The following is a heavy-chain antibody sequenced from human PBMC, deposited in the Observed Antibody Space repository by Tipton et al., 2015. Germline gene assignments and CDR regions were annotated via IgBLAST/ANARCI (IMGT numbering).Heavy chain of an antibody. Sequence: TLSLTCTVSGYSIRGGHYWGWIRQPPGKGLEWIGYISFSDTTHYNPSLKSRVTISVDTSKNEFSLKLRSVTAADTAVYYCARARGRHGGLFDSWGQGILVTVSS. CDR3: ARARGRHGGLFDS. CDR1: GYSIRGGHY. J-gene: IGHJ4*02. D-gene: IGHD4-23*01. V-gene: IGHV4-61*08. CDR2: ISFSDTT.